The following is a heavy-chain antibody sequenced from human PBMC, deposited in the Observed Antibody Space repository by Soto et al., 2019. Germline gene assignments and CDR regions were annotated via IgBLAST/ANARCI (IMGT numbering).Heavy chain of an antibody. V-gene: IGHV4-34*01. CDR1: GGTFTDYY. D-gene: IGHD3-10*01. CDR3: ARRWAYGSGTQYFQH. Sequence: QVQLQQWGAGLLKPSETLSLTCAVYGGTFTDYYWSWIRQSPGKGLEWFGEINHSGNINYNPSLKSRVTISVDTSKNQFSLKLSSVTAADTAVYYCARRWAYGSGTQYFQHWGQGTLVTVSS. CDR2: INHSGNI. J-gene: IGHJ1*01.